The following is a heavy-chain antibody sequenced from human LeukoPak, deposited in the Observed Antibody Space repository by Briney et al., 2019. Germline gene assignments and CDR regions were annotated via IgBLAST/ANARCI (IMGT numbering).Heavy chain of an antibody. CDR2: INHSGST. Sequence: SETLSLTCAAYGGSFSGYYWSWVRQPPGKGLEWIGEINHSGSTNYNPSLKSRVTISVDTSKNQFSLKLSSVTAADTAVYYCASGQDDFDYWGQGTLVTVSS. V-gene: IGHV4-34*01. CDR1: GGSFSGYY. J-gene: IGHJ4*02. CDR3: ASGQDDFDY.